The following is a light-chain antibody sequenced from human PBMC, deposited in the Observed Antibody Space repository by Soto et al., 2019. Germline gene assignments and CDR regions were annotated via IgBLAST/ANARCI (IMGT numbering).Light chain of an antibody. J-gene: IGKJ5*01. Sequence: EVVLTQSPATLSLSPGERAALSCKASQSVHTFLAWYQQKPGQAPRLLICGASNRAAGIPARFSGSGPGTDFTLTISSLEPEDFAVYYCQQRSNWPPITFGQGTRLEIK. CDR2: GAS. CDR1: QSVHTF. V-gene: IGKV3D-11*02. CDR3: QQRSNWPPIT.